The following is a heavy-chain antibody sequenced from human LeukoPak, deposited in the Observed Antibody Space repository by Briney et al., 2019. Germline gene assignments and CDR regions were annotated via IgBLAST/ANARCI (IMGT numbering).Heavy chain of an antibody. D-gene: IGHD6-19*01. CDR2: IIPIFGTA. V-gene: IGHV1-69*13. J-gene: IGHJ3*02. CDR3: ARYPESGSGWSNDAFDI. CDR1: GGTFSSYA. Sequence: ASVKVSCKASGGTFSSYAISWVRQAPGQGLEWMGGIIPIFGTANYAQKFQGRVTITADESTSTAYMELSSLRSEDTAVYYCARYPESGSGWSNDAFDIWGQGTMVTVSS.